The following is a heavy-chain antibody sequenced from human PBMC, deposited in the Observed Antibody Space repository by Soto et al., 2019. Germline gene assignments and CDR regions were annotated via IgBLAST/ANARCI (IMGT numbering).Heavy chain of an antibody. V-gene: IGHV1-2*02. CDR1: GYIFTGYY. Sequence: ASVKFSCKASGYIFTGYYMHWVRQAPGQGLEWMGWINPNSGGTNYAQKFQGRVTMTRDTSVSTAYMELSRLRSDDTAVYYCARTITVGSLNYGMDVWGQGTTVTVSS. CDR3: ARTITVGSLNYGMDV. CDR2: INPNSGGT. J-gene: IGHJ6*02. D-gene: IGHD3-3*01.